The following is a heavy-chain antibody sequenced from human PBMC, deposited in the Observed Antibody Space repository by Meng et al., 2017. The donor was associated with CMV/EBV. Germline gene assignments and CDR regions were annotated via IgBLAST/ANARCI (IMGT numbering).Heavy chain of an antibody. CDR2: IYYSGST. Sequence: RQGSGPGLVKPSEALSLTCPGSGGSISSSSYYWGWIRQPPGKGLEWIGSIYYSGSTYYNPSLKSRVTISVDTSKNQFSLKLSSVTAADTAVYYCARVRGTFDYWGQGTLVTVSS. V-gene: IGHV4-39*07. J-gene: IGHJ4*02. CDR3: ARVRGTFDY. D-gene: IGHD3-16*01. CDR1: GGSISSSSYY.